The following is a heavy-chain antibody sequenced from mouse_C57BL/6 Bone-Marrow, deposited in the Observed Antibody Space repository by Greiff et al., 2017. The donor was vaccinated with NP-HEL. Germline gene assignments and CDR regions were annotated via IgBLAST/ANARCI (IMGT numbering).Heavy chain of an antibody. CDR3: SEDSAVYYCACAVYGNYGFDY. J-gene: IGHJ2*01. Sequence: QVQLQQSGPELARPWASVKISCQAFYTFSRRVHFAIRDTNYWMQWVKQRPGQGLEWIGASYPGKGGTRYNQKVQGKATFNADKTGRTAYMQLSSLPSEDSAVYYCACAVYGNYGFDYWGQGTTLTVSS. D-gene: IGHD2-1*01. CDR1: YTFSRRVH. V-gene: IGHV1-87*01. CDR2: GQGLEWIG.